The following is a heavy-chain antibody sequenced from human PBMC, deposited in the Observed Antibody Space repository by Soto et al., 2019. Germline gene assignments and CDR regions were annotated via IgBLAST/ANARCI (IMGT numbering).Heavy chain of an antibody. CDR3: ARDRSDSSRADSFDI. J-gene: IGHJ3*02. D-gene: IGHD6-25*01. CDR1: GLTVSDTY. Sequence: GSLRLSCAVSGLTVSDTYMSWVRQAPGKGLEWVSVIYRGDATHYADSVKGRFTISRDNSNSTVYLHMNSLRAEDTAVYYCARDRSDSSRADSFDIWGQGTMVTVSS. CDR2: IYRGDAT. V-gene: IGHV3-53*01.